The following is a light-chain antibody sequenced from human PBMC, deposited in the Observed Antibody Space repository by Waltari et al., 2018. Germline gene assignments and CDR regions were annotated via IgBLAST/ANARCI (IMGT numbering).Light chain of an antibody. CDR3: QQYYSIPYT. J-gene: IGKJ2*01. Sequence: DIVMTQSPDFLPVSLGERATIRCRSIQSVFHSSTYGNAIAWFQQRPGQPPKLLIYWTSTRETGVPDRFSGSGCGTDFTLTISSLQAEDVAVYYCQQYYSIPYTFGPGTKLEIK. CDR1: QSVFHSSTYGNA. V-gene: IGKV4-1*01. CDR2: WTS.